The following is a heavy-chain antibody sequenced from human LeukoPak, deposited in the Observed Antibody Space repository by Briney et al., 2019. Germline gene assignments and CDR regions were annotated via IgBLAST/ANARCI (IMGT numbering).Heavy chain of an antibody. J-gene: IGHJ4*02. CDR2: ITTYNGNT. CDR3: ARGPYCSGATCYSQMFDF. Sequence: ASVKVSCKASGYTFTTYGISWVRQAPGQGLEWMGWITTYNGNTNYAQKLQGRVTMTTDTSTSTAYMELRSLGSDDTAVYYCARGPYCSGATCYSQMFDFWGQGSPVAVSS. D-gene: IGHD2-15*01. V-gene: IGHV1-18*01. CDR1: GYTFTTYG.